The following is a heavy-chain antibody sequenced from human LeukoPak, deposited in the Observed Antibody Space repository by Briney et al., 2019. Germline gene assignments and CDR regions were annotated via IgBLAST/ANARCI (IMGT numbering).Heavy chain of an antibody. CDR3: ARGAPDYYDSSGYNFDY. CDR1: GYTFTSYD. Sequence: APVKVSCKASGYTFTSYDINWVRQATGQGPEWMGWMNPNSGNTGYAQKFQGRVTMTRNTSISTAYMELSSLRSEDTAVYYCARGAPDYYDSSGYNFDYWGQGTLVTVSS. V-gene: IGHV1-8*01. J-gene: IGHJ4*02. CDR2: MNPNSGNT. D-gene: IGHD3-22*01.